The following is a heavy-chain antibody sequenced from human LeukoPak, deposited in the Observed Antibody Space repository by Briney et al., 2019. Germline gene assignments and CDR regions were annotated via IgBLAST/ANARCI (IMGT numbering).Heavy chain of an antibody. V-gene: IGHV3-21*01. D-gene: IGHD3-9*01. CDR1: GFTVSSNY. Sequence: PGGSLRLSCAASGFTVSSNYMAWVRQAPGKGLEWVSSISSSSSYIYYADSVKGRFTISRDNAKNSLYLQMNSLRAEDTAVYYCAGTYDILTGYDLWGQGTLVTVSS. CDR3: AGTYDILTGYDL. CDR2: ISSSSSYI. J-gene: IGHJ4*02.